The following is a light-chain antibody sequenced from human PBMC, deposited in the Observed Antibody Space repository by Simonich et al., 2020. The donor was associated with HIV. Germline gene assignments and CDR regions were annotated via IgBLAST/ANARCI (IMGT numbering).Light chain of an antibody. CDR2: WAS. Sequence: DIVMTQSPDSLAVSLGERATINCKSNQSVLYSSKNKNYLACYQQKPGQPPQLLIYWASTRESGVPARFSGSGSGTDFPLTISSLQAEDVAVYYCQQYFTTPPTFGPGTKVDIK. V-gene: IGKV4-1*01. CDR1: QSVLYSSKNKNY. CDR3: QQYFTTPPT. J-gene: IGKJ3*01.